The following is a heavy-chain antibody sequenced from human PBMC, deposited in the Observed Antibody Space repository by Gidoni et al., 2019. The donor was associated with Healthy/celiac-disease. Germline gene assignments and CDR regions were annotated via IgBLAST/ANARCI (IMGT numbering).Heavy chain of an antibody. Sequence: EVQLVESGGGLVQPGRSLRLSCTASGFPFGDSAMSWFRQAPGKGLEWVGFIRSKAYGGTTEYAASVKGRFTISRDDSKSIAYLQMNSLKTEDTAVYCCTRALVYCSGGSCSPLDAFDIWGQGTMVTVSS. D-gene: IGHD2-15*01. CDR1: GFPFGDSA. J-gene: IGHJ3*02. CDR2: IRSKAYGGTT. CDR3: TRALVYCSGGSCSPLDAFDI. V-gene: IGHV3-49*03.